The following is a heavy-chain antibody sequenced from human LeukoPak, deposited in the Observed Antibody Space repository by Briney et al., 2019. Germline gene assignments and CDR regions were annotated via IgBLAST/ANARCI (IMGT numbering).Heavy chain of an antibody. V-gene: IGHV4-61*08. CDR1: GGSISSGGYS. CDR2: IYYSGST. J-gene: IGHJ4*02. D-gene: IGHD3-3*01. Sequence: SETLSLTCAVSGGSISSGGYSWSWIRQPPGKGLEWIGYIYYSGSTNYNPSLKSRVTISVDTSKNQFSLKLSSVTAADTAVYYCARTRARSATIFGVVTRGPFDYWGQGTLVTVSS. CDR3: ARTRARSATIFGVVTRGPFDY.